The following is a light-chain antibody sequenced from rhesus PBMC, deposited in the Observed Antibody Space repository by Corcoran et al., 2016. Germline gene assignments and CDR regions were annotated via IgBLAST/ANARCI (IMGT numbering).Light chain of an antibody. Sequence: DIQMTQSPSSLSASVGDRVTITCQASQSLRNYLSWYQQKPGKIPKLLIYRASSLQSGIPSRFSGIGSGTDFTLTISRLQPEDFATYYCQQGYSYPRTFGQGTKVEIK. CDR1: QSLRNY. CDR3: QQGYSYPRT. V-gene: IGKV1S9*01. CDR2: RAS. J-gene: IGKJ1*01.